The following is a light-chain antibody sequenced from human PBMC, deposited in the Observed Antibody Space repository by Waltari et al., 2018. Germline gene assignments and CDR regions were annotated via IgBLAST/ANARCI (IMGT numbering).Light chain of an antibody. CDR2: DVS. CDR1: SSEIGRDDF. J-gene: IGLJ3*02. CDR3: CSYAGNYVWV. V-gene: IGLV2-23*02. Sequence: QSALTQPAAVSGSPGQSVTLSCTGASSEIGRDDFVSLYQQHPGYGPKLVISDVSKPPSGVSVRFSCSKSGDTASLTISGLQFEDEADYYCCSYAGNYVWVFGGGTRLTVL.